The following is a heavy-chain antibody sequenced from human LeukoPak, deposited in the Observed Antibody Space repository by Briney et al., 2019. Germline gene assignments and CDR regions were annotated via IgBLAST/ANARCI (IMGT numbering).Heavy chain of an antibody. Sequence: GGSLRLSCAASGYTFSDYYMSWIRQAPGKGLEWVSYISSSGSTIYYADSVKGRFTISRDNAENSLYLQMNSLRAEDTAVYYCARDETDTAFDYWGQGTLVTVSS. CDR1: GYTFSDYY. J-gene: IGHJ4*02. V-gene: IGHV3-11*01. D-gene: IGHD5-18*01. CDR2: ISSSGSTI. CDR3: ARDETDTAFDY.